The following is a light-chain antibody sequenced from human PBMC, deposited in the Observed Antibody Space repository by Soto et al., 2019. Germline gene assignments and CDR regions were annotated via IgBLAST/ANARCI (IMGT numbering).Light chain of an antibody. CDR1: SRDVGGYNY. V-gene: IGLV2-8*01. Sequence: QSALTQPPSASGSPGQSVTISCTGTSRDVGGYNYVSWYQQHPGKAPKLMIYEVSKRPSGVPDRFSGSKSGNTASLTVSGLQAEDEADYYCSSYAGSDLWLFGGGTKLTVL. CDR2: EVS. J-gene: IGLJ2*01. CDR3: SSYAGSDLWL.